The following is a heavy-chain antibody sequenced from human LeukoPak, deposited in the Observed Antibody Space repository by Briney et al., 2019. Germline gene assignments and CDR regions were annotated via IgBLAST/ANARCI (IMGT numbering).Heavy chain of an antibody. CDR2: INPSGGST. Sequence: ASVKVSCKASGYTFTSYYMHWVRQAPGQGLEWMGIINPSGGSTSYAQKFQGRVTMTRDTSTSTVYMELSSLRSEDTAVYYRARDVVVTAHGGDFDYWGQGTLVTVSS. CDR3: ARDVVVTAHGGDFDY. D-gene: IGHD2-21*02. CDR1: GYTFTSYY. V-gene: IGHV1-46*01. J-gene: IGHJ4*02.